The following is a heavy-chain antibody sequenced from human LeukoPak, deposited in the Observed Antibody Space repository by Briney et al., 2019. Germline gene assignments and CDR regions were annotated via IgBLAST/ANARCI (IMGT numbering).Heavy chain of an antibody. V-gene: IGHV4-31*03. Sequence: SETLSLTCTVSGGSISNGDHYWSWIRQHPGKGLEWIGYIYYGGSTYYNPSLKSRVTISVDTSKNQFSLKLSSVTAADTAVYYCARALAAAGTGAYYYYYGMDVWGQGTTVTVSS. CDR2: IYYGGST. D-gene: IGHD6-13*01. CDR1: GGSISNGDHY. J-gene: IGHJ6*02. CDR3: ARALAAAGTGAYYYYYGMDV.